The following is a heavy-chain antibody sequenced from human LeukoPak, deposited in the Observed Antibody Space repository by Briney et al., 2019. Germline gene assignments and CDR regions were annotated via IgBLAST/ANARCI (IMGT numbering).Heavy chain of an antibody. CDR3: ARGWRNIFVVTDFLDY. V-gene: IGHV3-30-3*01. Sequence: PEGSLRLSCAASGFTFSSYAMHWVRQAPGKGLEWVAVISYDGSNQYYADSVKGRSTISRDNSNNTLYLQMNSLRAEDTAGYSCARGWRNIFVVTDFLDYWGQGTLVTVSS. CDR1: GFTFSSYA. J-gene: IGHJ4*02. CDR2: ISYDGSNQ. D-gene: IGHD2-21*02.